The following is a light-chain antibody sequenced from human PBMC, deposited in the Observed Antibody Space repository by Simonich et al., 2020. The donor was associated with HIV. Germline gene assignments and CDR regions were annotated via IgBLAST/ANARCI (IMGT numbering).Light chain of an antibody. J-gene: IGKJ1*01. CDR3: QQYYSTPQ. CDR2: TAS. V-gene: IGKV1-NL1*01. Sequence: DIQMTQSPSSLSASVGDRVTITCRASQGISNSLAWYQQKPGKAPKLLLYTASRLESWVPSRFSGSGSGTDYTLTISTLQPEDFATYYCQQYYSTPQFGQGTKVEIK. CDR1: QGISNS.